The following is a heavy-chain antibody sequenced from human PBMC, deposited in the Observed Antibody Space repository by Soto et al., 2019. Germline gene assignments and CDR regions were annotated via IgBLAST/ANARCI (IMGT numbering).Heavy chain of an antibody. V-gene: IGHV1-3*01. CDR2: INAGNGNT. D-gene: IGHD4-17*01. CDR1: GYTFTSYA. Sequence: QVPLVQSGAEVKKPGASVKVSCKASGYTFTSYAMHWVRQAPGQRLEWMGWINAGNGNTKYSQKFQGRVTITRDTSASTAYMELSSLRSEDTAVYYCAREGDGDYPYYFDYWGQGTLVTVSS. J-gene: IGHJ4*02. CDR3: AREGDGDYPYYFDY.